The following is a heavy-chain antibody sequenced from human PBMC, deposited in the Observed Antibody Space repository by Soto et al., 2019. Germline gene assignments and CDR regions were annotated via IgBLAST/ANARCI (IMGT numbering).Heavy chain of an antibody. V-gene: IGHV3-30*03. D-gene: IGHD7-27*01. CDR2: ISYDGSNK. CDR1: GFTFRTYG. Sequence: QVQLVESGGGVVQPGRSLRLSCAASGFTFRTYGIQWVRQAPGKGLEWVAAISYDGSNKYYADSVKGRFTISRDNAKNSLYLHMNSLRAEDTAGYYGAGGVRGTGDYRGVYFDYWGQGTLVTVSS. J-gene: IGHJ4*02. CDR3: AGGVRGTGDYRGVYFDY.